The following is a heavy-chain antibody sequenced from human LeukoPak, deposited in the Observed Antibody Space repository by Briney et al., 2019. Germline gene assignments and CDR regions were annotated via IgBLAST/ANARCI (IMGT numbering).Heavy chain of an antibody. V-gene: IGHV1-69*04. CDR3: ARDRERRITMVRGVAQFDP. CDR2: IIPILGIA. D-gene: IGHD3-10*01. CDR1: GGTFSSYA. J-gene: IGHJ5*02. Sequence: SVKVSCKASGGTFSSYAISWVREAPGQGLEWMGRIIPILGIANYAQKFQGRVTITADKSTSTAYMELSSLRSEDTAVYYCARDRERRITMVRGVAQFDPWGQGTLVTVSS.